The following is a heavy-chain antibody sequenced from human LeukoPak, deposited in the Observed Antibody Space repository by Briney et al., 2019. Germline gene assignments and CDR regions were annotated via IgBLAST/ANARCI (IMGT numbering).Heavy chain of an antibody. CDR2: IYPGDSDT. CDR3: ARLGGGEGYCSSTSWCKTLDY. CDR1: GYSFTSYW. D-gene: IGHD2-2*01. V-gene: IGHV5-51*01. J-gene: IGHJ4*02. Sequence: KRGESLKISCKGSGYSFTSYWIGWVRQMPGKGLEWMGIIYPGDSDTRYSPSFQGQVTISADKSISTAYLQWSSLKASDTAMYYCARLGGGEGYCSSTSWCKTLDYWGQGTLVTVSS.